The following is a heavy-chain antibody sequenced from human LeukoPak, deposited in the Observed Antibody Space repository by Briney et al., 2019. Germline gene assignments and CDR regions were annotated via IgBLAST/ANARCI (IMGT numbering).Heavy chain of an antibody. V-gene: IGHV3-21*01. Sequence: GGSLRLSCAASGFSFSSYSMNWVRQAPGKGLEWVSSISSSSNYIYYADSVKGRFTISRDNAKNSLYLQMNSLRAEDTAVYYCARAKMFYYEGGTYYHAFDIWGQGAMVTVSS. CDR2: ISSSSNYI. CDR1: GFSFSSYS. J-gene: IGHJ3*02. CDR3: ARAKMFYYEGGTYYHAFDI. D-gene: IGHD3-22*01.